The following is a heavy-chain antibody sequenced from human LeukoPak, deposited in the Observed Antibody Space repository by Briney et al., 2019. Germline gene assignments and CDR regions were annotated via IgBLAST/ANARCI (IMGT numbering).Heavy chain of an antibody. CDR1: GYTLTELS. V-gene: IGHV1-24*01. CDR2: FDPEDGET. J-gene: IGHJ4*02. CDR3: ATGDYSRFDY. Sequence: ASVKVSCKFSGYTLTELSMHWVRQAPGKGLEWMGGFDPEDGETIYAQKFQGRVTMTEDTSTDTAYIELSSLRSEDTAVYYCATGDYSRFDYWGQGTLVTVSS. D-gene: IGHD4-11*01.